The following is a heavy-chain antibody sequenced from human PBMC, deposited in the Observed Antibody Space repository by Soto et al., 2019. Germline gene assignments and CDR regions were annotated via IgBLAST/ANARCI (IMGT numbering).Heavy chain of an antibody. V-gene: IGHV4-59*01. CDR1: GGSISSYY. D-gene: IGHD6-19*01. CDR3: AGGIAVNCFDP. J-gene: IGHJ5*02. CDR2: IYYSGST. Sequence: PAETLSLTCTVSGGSISSYYWSWIRQPPGKGLEWIGYIYYSGSTNYNPSLKSRVTISVDTSKNQFSLKLSSVTAADTAVYYCAGGIAVNCFDPWGQGTLVTGSS.